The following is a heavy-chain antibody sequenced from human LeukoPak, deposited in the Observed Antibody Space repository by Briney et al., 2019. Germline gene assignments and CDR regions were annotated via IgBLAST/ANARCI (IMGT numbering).Heavy chain of an antibody. Sequence: GGSLRLSCATSGFTFSDSGMHWVRQAPGKGLEWVEYVRNDGSGETYVDSVKGRFTISRDNSKNTLYLEMNSLRVEDTAVYYCAKVSDWGQGTLVTVSS. CDR2: VRNDGSGE. V-gene: IGHV3-30*02. CDR1: GFTFSDSG. J-gene: IGHJ4*02. CDR3: AKVSD.